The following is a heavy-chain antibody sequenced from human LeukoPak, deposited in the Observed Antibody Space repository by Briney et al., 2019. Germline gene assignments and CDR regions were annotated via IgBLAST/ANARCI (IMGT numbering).Heavy chain of an antibody. CDR3: VKDGSGWHNFDY. D-gene: IGHD6-19*01. J-gene: IGHJ4*02. CDR2: IDGPTYGT. Sequence: GGSLRLSCAASGFTFSNYAMSWVRQAPGKGLEWVSTIDGPTYGTHYADSVMGRFTISRDNSKNTLYLQMSSLRADDTAVYYCVKDGSGWHNFDYWGQGTLVTVSS. V-gene: IGHV3-23*01. CDR1: GFTFSNYA.